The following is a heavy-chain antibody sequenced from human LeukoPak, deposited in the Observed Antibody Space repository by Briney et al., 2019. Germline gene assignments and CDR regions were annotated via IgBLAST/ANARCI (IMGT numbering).Heavy chain of an antibody. V-gene: IGHV4-39*01. Sequence: SETLSLTCTVSGGSISSSSYYWGWIRQPPGKGLEWIGSIYYSGSTYYNPSLKSRVTISVDTSKNQFSLKLSSVTAADTAVYYCARGAMLRYKGVVVPAALYYNWFDPWGQGTLVTVSS. D-gene: IGHD2-2*01. CDR2: IYYSGST. J-gene: IGHJ5*02. CDR1: GGSISSSSYY. CDR3: ARGAMLRYKGVVVPAALYYNWFDP.